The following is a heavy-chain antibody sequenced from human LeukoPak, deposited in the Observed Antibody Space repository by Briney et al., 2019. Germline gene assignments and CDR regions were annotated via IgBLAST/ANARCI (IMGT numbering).Heavy chain of an antibody. CDR1: GYTFTGYY. J-gene: IGHJ4*02. Sequence: ASVKVSCKASGYTFTGYYKHWVRQAPGQGLEWMGWINPNSGGTNYAQKFQGRVTMTRDTSISTAYMELSRLRSDDTAVYYCARDSLDYDSSGYYPNWGQGTLVTVSS. V-gene: IGHV1-2*02. CDR2: INPNSGGT. D-gene: IGHD3-22*01. CDR3: ARDSLDYDSSGYYPN.